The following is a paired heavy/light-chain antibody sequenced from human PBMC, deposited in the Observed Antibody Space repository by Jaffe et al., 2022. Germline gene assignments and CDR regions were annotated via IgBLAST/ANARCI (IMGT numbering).Heavy chain of an antibody. V-gene: IGHV3-23*01. CDR2: MSGNIDNR. J-gene: IGHJ4*02. Sequence: EVQLLESGGDLVQPGGSLRLSCAASGFTFNNYAMSWVRQAPGKGLEWVSAMSGNIDNRYYADSVRGRFTISRDSSKNTLYLQMNNLKVEDTAVYYCAGWINGYSGKGLSYWGQGTLVTVSS. D-gene: IGHD5-12*01. CDR3: AGWINGYSGKGLSY. CDR1: GFTFNNYA.
Light chain of an antibody. CDR2: ENN. CDR3: GTWDNSLSGYV. Sequence: QSVLTQPPSVSAAPGQKVTISCSGSSSNIGSHDLSWYQQFPATAPKLLIYENNKRPSGIPDRFSASKSGTSATLGITGLQTGDEADYYCGTWDNSLSGYVFGPGTKVTVL. CDR1: SSNIGSHD. J-gene: IGLJ1*01. V-gene: IGLV1-51*02.